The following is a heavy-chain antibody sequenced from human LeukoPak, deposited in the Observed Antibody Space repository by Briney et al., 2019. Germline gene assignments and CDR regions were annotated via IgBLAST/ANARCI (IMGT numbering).Heavy chain of an antibody. CDR1: GGSFSGYY. CDR2: INHSGST. CDR3: ARVLYYYDSSGYYRYWYFDL. J-gene: IGHJ2*01. V-gene: IGHV4-34*01. Sequence: SETLSLTCAVYGGSFSGYYWSWIRQPPGKGLEWIGEINHSGSTNYNPSLKSRVTISVDTSKNQFSLKLSSVTAADTAVYYCARVLYYYDSSGYYRYWYFDLWGRGTLVTVSS. D-gene: IGHD3-22*01.